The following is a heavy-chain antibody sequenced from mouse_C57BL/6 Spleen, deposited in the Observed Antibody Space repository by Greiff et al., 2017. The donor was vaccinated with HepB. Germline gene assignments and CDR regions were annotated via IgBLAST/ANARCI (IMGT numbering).Heavy chain of an antibody. CDR2: IDPSDSET. CDR1: GYTFTSYW. V-gene: IGHV1-52*01. D-gene: IGHD1-1*01. CDR3: ARGGYGSSYWYFDV. J-gene: IGHJ1*03. Sequence: QVQLQQPGAELVRPGSSVKLSCKASGYTFTSYWMHWVKQRPIQGLEWIGNIDPSDSETHYNQKFKDKATLTVDKSSSTAYMQRSSLTSEDSAVYYCARGGYGSSYWYFDVWGTGTTVTVSS.